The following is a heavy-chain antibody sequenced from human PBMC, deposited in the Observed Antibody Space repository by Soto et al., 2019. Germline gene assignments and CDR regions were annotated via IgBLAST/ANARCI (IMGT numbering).Heavy chain of an antibody. CDR3: ATSLWFGTQVEL. D-gene: IGHD3-10*01. CDR1: GGYFNDNY. J-gene: IGHJ5*02. CDR2: ISRSGAT. V-gene: IGHV4-34*01. Sequence: QVQLQQWGAGLLKPSETLSLSCAVYGGYFNDNYYTWFRQPPGKGLEWIGEISRSGATKYIPSLKSRTTISFDTSKNQASLKVTSVTAADTAVYYCATSLWFGTQVELWGQGALVTVSS.